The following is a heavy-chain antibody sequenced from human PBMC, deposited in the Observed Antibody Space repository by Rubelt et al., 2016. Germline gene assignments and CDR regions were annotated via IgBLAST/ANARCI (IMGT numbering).Heavy chain of an antibody. V-gene: IGHV1-18*01. CDR3: AITRPDYGGHSWAKGNDY. J-gene: IGHJ4*02. Sequence: QVQLVQSGAEVKKPGASVKVSCKASGYTFTTYGISWVRQAPGQGLEWMGWISTYNDNTHYAQKVQGRATMTTDKATSTADMGLRGRGSDEPAVYYCAITRPDYGGHSWAKGNDYWGQGTLVTVSS. CDR1: GYTFTTYG. CDR2: ISTYNDNT. D-gene: IGHD4-23*01.